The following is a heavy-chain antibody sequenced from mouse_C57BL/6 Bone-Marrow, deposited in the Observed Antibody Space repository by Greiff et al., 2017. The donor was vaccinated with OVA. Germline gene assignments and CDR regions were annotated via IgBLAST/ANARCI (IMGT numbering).Heavy chain of an antibody. CDR3: VRGGSSYYAMDY. CDR1: GFSFNTYA. V-gene: IGHV10-1*01. D-gene: IGHD1-1*01. J-gene: IGHJ4*01. CDR2: IRSKSNNYAT. Sequence: EVQVVESGGGLVQPKGSLKLSCAASGFSFNTYAMNWVRQAPGKGLEWVARIRSKSNNYATYYADSVKDRFTISRDDSESMLYLQMNNLKTEDTAMYYCVRGGSSYYAMDYWGQGTSVTVSS.